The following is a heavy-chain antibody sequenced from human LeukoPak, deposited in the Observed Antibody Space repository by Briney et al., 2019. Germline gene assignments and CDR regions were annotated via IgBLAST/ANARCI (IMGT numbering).Heavy chain of an antibody. CDR3: ARDPYLPSWAFYFDY. CDR2: ISSDGFNK. CDR1: GFTFSSYS. D-gene: IGHD2-2*01. V-gene: IGHV3-30-3*01. Sequence: PGGSLRLSCAASGFTFSSYSMHWARQAPGKGLEWVALISSDGFNKYYADSVKGRFTISRDNSKNALYLQMNSLRPEDTAMYYCARDPYLPSWAFYFDYCGQGTLVTVSS. J-gene: IGHJ4*02.